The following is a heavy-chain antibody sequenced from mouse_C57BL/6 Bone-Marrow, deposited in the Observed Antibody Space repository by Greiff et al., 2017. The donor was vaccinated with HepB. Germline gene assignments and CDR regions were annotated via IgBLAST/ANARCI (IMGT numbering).Heavy chain of an antibody. CDR1: GYTFTDYY. J-gene: IGHJ2*01. Sequence: VQLQQSGPVLVKPGASVKMSCMASGYTFTDYYMNWVKQSHGKSLEWIGVINPYNGGTSYNQKFKGKATLTVDKSSSTAYMELNSLTSEDSAVYYCARPTVVAPLDYWGQGTTLTVSS. V-gene: IGHV1-19*01. D-gene: IGHD1-1*01. CDR3: ARPTVVAPLDY. CDR2: INPYNGGT.